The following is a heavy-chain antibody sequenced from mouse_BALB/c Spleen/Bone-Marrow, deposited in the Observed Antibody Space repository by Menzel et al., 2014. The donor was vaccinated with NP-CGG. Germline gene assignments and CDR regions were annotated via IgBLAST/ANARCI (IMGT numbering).Heavy chain of an antibody. CDR2: INSNGGTT. CDR1: EFTFSNYG. Sequence: EVKLVESGGGLVQPGGSLKLSCAASEFTFSNYGMSWVRQTPDKRLDLVATINSNGGTTYYPDSVKGRFTISRDNAKNTLYLQMSSLKSEDTAMYFCARGLYYVAYGPGFAYWGQGTLVTVSA. CDR3: ARGLYYVAYGPGFAY. D-gene: IGHD2-13*01. J-gene: IGHJ3*01. V-gene: IGHV5-6-3*01.